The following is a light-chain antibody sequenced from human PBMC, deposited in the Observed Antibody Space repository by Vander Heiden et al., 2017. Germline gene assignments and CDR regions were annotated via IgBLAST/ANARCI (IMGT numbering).Light chain of an antibody. CDR1: QSISSY. V-gene: IGKV1-39*01. J-gene: IGKJ1*01. CDR3: QQNDSNLSWT. CDR2: AAS. Sequence: DIQMTQSPSSLSASVGDRVTITCRASQSISSYLNWYQQKPGKAPKLLIYAASSLQSGVPSRFSGSGYGTDFTLTISSRQPEDFASCYCQQNDSNLSWTFGQGTKVEIK.